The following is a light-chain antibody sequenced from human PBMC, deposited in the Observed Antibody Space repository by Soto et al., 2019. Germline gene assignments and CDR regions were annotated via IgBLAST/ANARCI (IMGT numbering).Light chain of an antibody. J-gene: IGKJ5*01. CDR1: QNIDNW. V-gene: IGKV1-12*01. CDR2: SAS. Sequence: DIQMTQSPSSVSASVGDRVTITCRASQNIDNWLAWYQQKPGKAPHLLIYSASTLQNGVPSRFSRSGSGTEFTLTISSLQPEDFAAYYCQQCNSFPITFGQGTRLEI. CDR3: QQCNSFPIT.